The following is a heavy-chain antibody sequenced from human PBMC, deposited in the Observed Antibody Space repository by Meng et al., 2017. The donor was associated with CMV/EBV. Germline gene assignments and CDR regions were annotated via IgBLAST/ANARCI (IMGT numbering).Heavy chain of an antibody. D-gene: IGHD2-2*01. CDR2: IYPGDSDT. CDR3: ARSDCSSTSCYWFDP. J-gene: IGHJ5*02. Sequence: GESLKISCQGSGYSFTSYWIGWVRQMPGKGLEWMGIIYPGDSDTRYSPSFQGQVTISADKSISTAYLQWSSLKASDTAMYYCARSDCSSTSCYWFDPWGQGTLGT. V-gene: IGHV5-51*01. CDR1: GYSFTSYW.